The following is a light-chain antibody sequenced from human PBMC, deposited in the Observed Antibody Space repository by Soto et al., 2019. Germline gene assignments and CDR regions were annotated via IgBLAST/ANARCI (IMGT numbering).Light chain of an antibody. CDR1: SGDVGGYDF. J-gene: IGLJ1*01. Sequence: QSALTQPASVSGSPGQSITISCTGTSGDVGGYDFVSWFQQHPGKAPKLIIYDVNDRPSGVSNRFSGSKSGNTASLTISGLQTEDEADYYCNSHTSSNTQAFGTGTKLTVL. CDR3: NSHTSSNTQA. CDR2: DVN. V-gene: IGLV2-14*01.